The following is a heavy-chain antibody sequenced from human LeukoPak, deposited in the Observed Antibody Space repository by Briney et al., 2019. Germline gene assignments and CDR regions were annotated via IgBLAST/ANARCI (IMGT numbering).Heavy chain of an antibody. CDR1: GYTFTGSY. J-gene: IGHJ4*02. D-gene: IGHD2-2*01. CDR2: IHANSGGT. V-gene: IGHV1-2*02. CDR3: ARGYTSCYDY. Sequence: ASVTVSCRASGYTFTGSYLHWVRQAPGQGLEWMGWIHANSGGTNYAQKFQGRVTMTRDTSISTAYMELSRLRSDDTAVYYCARGYTSCYDYWGQGTLVTVSS.